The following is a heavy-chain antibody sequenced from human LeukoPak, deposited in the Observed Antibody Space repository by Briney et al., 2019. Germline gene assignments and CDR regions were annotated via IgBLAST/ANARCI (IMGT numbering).Heavy chain of an antibody. CDR3: ARHGIASYFHY. V-gene: IGHV4-59*08. J-gene: IGHJ4*02. Sequence: PSETLSLTCAVSGGSISNYYWSWIRQPPGKGLEWLGYIYYSGYTNYNPSLKSRVTISVDTSKNQFSLKLSSVTAADTAVYYCARHGIASYFHYWGQGTLVTVSS. CDR2: IYYSGYT. D-gene: IGHD1-14*01. CDR1: GGSISNYY.